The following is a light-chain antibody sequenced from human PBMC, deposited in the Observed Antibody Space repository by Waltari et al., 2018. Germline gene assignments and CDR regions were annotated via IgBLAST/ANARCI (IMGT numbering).Light chain of an antibody. J-gene: IGKJ5*01. Sequence: GDRVTITCRASQGISSNLAWYQQKPGKAPKLLISAASTLQSGVPLRFSGSGSGTDFTLTISSLQPEDFATYYCQQINSYPITFGQGTRLESK. CDR1: QGISSN. CDR3: QQINSYPIT. V-gene: IGKV1-9*01. CDR2: AAS.